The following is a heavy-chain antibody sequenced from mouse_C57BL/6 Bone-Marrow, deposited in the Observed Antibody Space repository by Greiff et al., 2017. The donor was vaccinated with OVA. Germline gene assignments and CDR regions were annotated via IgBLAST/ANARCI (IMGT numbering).Heavy chain of an antibody. CDR2: ISDGGSYT. J-gene: IGHJ3*01. CDR1: GFTFSSYA. Sequence: EVHLVESGGGLVKPGGSLKLSCAASGFTFSSYAMSWVRQTPEKRLEWVATISDGGSYTYYPDNVKGRFTISRDNAKNNLDLQMSHLKSEDTAMYYCARDTPYYYGFAYWGQGTLVTVSA. D-gene: IGHD1-1*01. CDR3: ARDTPYYYGFAY. V-gene: IGHV5-4*01.